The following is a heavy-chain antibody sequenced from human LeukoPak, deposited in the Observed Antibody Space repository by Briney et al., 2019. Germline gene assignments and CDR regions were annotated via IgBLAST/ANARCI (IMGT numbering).Heavy chain of an antibody. CDR3: ARDRGGDYDSSGFQYHFDY. CDR1: GVSISSYY. J-gene: IGHJ4*02. Sequence: SEILSLTCTVSGVSISSYYWTWIRQPPGKGLEWIGYIYSSGSTNCSPSLKSRVTISIDTSKNQFSLRLSSVTAADTAVYFCARDRGGDYDSSGFQYHFDYWGQGALVTVSS. D-gene: IGHD3-22*01. V-gene: IGHV4-59*01. CDR2: IYSSGST.